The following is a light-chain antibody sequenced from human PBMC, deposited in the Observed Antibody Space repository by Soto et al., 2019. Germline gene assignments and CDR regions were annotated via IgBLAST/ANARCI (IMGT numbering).Light chain of an antibody. J-gene: IGLJ1*01. CDR3: ISNTSNSYG. CDR1: SCDVGGYNY. CDR2: EVS. Sequence: QSALTQPASVSGSPGQSITISCTGTSCDVGGYNYVSWYQQHPGKALKLMIYEVSNRPSGVSNRSSGTKSGNTASLTISRLQADDEADYYCISNTSNSYGFGTGTKVTVL. V-gene: IGLV2-14*01.